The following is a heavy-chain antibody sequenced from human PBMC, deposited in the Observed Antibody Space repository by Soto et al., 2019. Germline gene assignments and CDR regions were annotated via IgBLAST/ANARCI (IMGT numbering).Heavy chain of an antibody. CDR3: VRVRGVAYGDYQKGPSWD. Sequence: QVQLVESGGGLVKPGGSLRLSCAASGFTFSDYYMSWIRQAPGKGLEWVSDISSSGSTIYYADSVKGRFTISRDNAENSLYLQMNSLRAEDTAVYYCVRVRGVAYGDYQKGPSWDWGQGTLVTVSS. D-gene: IGHD4-17*01. CDR1: GFTFSDYY. CDR2: ISSSGSTI. V-gene: IGHV3-11*01. J-gene: IGHJ4*02.